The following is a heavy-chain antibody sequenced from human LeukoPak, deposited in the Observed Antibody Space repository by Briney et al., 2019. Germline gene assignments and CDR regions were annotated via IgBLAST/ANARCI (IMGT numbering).Heavy chain of an antibody. CDR2: IHYSGRP. J-gene: IGHJ6*02. CDR3: ARFGVDYGKDG. D-gene: IGHD3-16*01. V-gene: IGHV4-59*11. Sequence: SETLSLTCTVSGGSISGHYWTWIRQPPGKGLEWIGQIHYSGRPDYNPSLKSRVTISVDTSKNQLSLKVTSVTGADTAVYYCARFGVDYGKDGWGQRTTVTGSS. CDR1: GGSISGHY.